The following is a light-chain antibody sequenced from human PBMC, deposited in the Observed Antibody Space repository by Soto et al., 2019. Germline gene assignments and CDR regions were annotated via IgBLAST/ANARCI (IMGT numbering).Light chain of an antibody. V-gene: IGKV3-15*01. CDR1: QSVSSN. Sequence: EIVMTQSPATLSVSPGERATLSCRASQSVSSNLAWYQQNPGQGPRLLIYGASIRATGIPARFSGSGSGTEFTLTISSLQSADFAVYHCQQYNNWPLTFGGGTRVEIK. CDR2: GAS. J-gene: IGKJ4*01. CDR3: QQYNNWPLT.